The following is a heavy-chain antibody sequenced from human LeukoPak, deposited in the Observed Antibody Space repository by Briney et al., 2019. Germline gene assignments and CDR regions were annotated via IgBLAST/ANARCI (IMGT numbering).Heavy chain of an antibody. Sequence: GGSLRLSCAASGFTVSSNYMSWVRQAPGEGLEWVSVVYSGGRTYYADSVKGRFTISRDNSKNTLYLQMNSLRAEDTAVYSCARDGVRAGGNRGVVFDYWGQATLVTVSS. CDR1: GFTVSSNY. CDR2: VYSGGRT. V-gene: IGHV3-53*01. J-gene: IGHJ4*02. D-gene: IGHD4-23*01. CDR3: ARDGVRAGGNRGVVFDY.